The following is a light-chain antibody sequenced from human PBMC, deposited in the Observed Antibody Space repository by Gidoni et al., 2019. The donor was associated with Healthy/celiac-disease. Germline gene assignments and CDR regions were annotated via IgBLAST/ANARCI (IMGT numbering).Light chain of an antibody. CDR1: QDISNY. CDR2: DAS. Sequence: DIQMTQSPSSLSASVGDRVTITCQASQDISNYLNWYQQKPGKAPKLLIYDASNLETGVPSRFSGSGSGTDFTFTISSLQPEDIATYYCQPYDNLPFTFGGXTKVEIK. CDR3: QPYDNLPFT. V-gene: IGKV1-33*01. J-gene: IGKJ4*01.